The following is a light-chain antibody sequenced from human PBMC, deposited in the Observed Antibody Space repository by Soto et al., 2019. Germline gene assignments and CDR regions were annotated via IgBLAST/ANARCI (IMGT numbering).Light chain of an antibody. CDR3: QQLNSYPRT. J-gene: IGKJ1*01. V-gene: IGKV1-12*01. CDR2: AAS. CDR1: QGISSW. Sequence: DIQMTQSPSSVSASVGDRVTISCRASQGISSWLAWYQQKPGKAPKLLIYAASSLQSGVPSRFSGSGSGTEFTLTISRLQPDDVATYYCQQLNSYPRTLGQGTKVDIK.